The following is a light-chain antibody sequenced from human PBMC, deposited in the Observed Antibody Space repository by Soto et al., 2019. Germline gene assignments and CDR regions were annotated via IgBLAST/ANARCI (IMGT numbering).Light chain of an antibody. CDR2: AAS. CDR3: QQSYSTPTT. CDR1: QSISSY. V-gene: IGKV1-39*01. Sequence: DIQMTQSPSSLSASVGDRVTITCRASQSISSYLNWYQQKPGKAPKLLIYAASSLQSGVPSRFSGSGSETDCTLSVSSVQPEDFATYYCQQSYSTPTTFGQGTKVEIK. J-gene: IGKJ1*01.